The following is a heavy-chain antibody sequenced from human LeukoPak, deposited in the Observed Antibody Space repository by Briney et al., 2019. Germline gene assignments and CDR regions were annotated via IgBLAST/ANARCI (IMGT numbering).Heavy chain of an antibody. CDR1: GFTFSSYA. Sequence: PGGSLRLSCAASGFTFSSYAMSWVRQAPGKGLEWVSTISGSGGSTYYADSVKGRFTISRDNSKNTLYLQMNSLRAEDTAVYYCAIHYVWGSYRQFDYWGQGTLVTVSS. J-gene: IGHJ4*02. V-gene: IGHV3-23*01. CDR3: AIHYVWGSYRQFDY. CDR2: ISGSGGST. D-gene: IGHD3-16*02.